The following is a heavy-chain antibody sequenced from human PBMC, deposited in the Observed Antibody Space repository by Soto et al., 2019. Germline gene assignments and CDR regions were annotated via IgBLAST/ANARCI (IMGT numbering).Heavy chain of an antibody. CDR3: ARIPMYYYDSSGYHDY. J-gene: IGHJ4*02. V-gene: IGHV4-30-4*01. CDR1: GGSISSGDYY. CDR2: IYYSGST. D-gene: IGHD3-22*01. Sequence: QVQLQESGPGLVKPSQTLSLTCTVSGGSISSGDYYWSWIRQPPGKSLEWIGYIYYSGSTYYNPSLKSRVTISVDTSKNQFSLKLSSVTAADTAVYYCARIPMYYYDSSGYHDYWGQGTLVTVSS.